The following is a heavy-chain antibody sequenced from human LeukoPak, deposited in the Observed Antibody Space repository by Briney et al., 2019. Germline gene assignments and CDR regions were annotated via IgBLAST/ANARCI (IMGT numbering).Heavy chain of an antibody. CDR3: ARDGDIVVVVAIYYFDY. V-gene: IGHV3-7*01. CDR1: GFTFSSYW. J-gene: IGHJ4*02. Sequence: GGSLRLSCAASGFTFSSYWMSWVRQAPGKGLEWVANIKQDGSEKYYVDSVKGRFTISRDNAKNSLYLQMNSLRAEDTAVYYCARDGDIVVVVAIYYFDYWGQGTLVTVSS. CDR2: IKQDGSEK. D-gene: IGHD2-15*01.